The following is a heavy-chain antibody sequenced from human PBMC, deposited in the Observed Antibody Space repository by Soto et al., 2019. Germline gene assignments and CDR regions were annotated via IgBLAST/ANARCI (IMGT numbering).Heavy chain of an antibody. V-gene: IGHV1-18*01. D-gene: IGHD6-19*01. CDR1: GYTFTSYG. Sequence: QVQLVQSGAEVKKPGASVKVSCKASGYTFTSYGISWVRQAPGQGLEWMGWISAYNGNTNYAQKLQGRVNMTTDTSTRTAYMELRSLRSDDTAVYYCARGLESYSSGWSHFDYWGQGTLVTVSS. CDR2: ISAYNGNT. CDR3: ARGLESYSSGWSHFDY. J-gene: IGHJ4*02.